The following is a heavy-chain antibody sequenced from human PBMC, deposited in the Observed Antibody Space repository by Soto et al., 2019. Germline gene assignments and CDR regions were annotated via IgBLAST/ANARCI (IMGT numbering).Heavy chain of an antibody. J-gene: IGHJ6*01. Sequence: QVQLVQSGAEVKKPGSSVKVSCKTSGGTFRTSAISWVRQAPGQGLEWMGGIMPVFPTPDYAQKFQGRVTITAAESTGTAYMELRSLRSEDTAVYYCARDKDRQQLGGNYYYIMDVWGQGTTVTVSS. CDR3: ARDKDRQQLGGNYYYIMDV. CDR2: IMPVFPTP. D-gene: IGHD3-3*02. V-gene: IGHV1-69*12. CDR1: GGTFRTSA.